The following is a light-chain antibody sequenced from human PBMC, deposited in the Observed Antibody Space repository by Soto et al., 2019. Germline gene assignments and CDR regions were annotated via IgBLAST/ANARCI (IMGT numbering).Light chain of an antibody. CDR3: QQFASSPQT. J-gene: IGKJ1*01. CDR1: QSVSNN. V-gene: IGKV3-20*01. CDR2: GAS. Sequence: EIVMTQSPATLSVSPGEGAALSCGASQSVSNNLAWYQQKPGQAPRLLIYGASNRATGIPDRFSGGGSGTDFTLTISRLEPEDSAVYYCQQFASSPQTFGQGTKVDIK.